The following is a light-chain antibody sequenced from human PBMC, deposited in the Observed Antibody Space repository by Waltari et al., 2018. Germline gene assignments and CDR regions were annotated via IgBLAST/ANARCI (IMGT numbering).Light chain of an antibody. CDR2: AAS. J-gene: IGKJ4*01. Sequence: DIQLTQSPSFLSASVGRRVTVTCRASQDIGTYLAWYPKKPCKAPHLLIYAASSLHTGVPSRFSAGGSGTLFTLTINRLQPEDFATYYCQQLHTYPLTFGGGTEVEL. V-gene: IGKV1-9*01. CDR1: QDIGTY. CDR3: QQLHTYPLT.